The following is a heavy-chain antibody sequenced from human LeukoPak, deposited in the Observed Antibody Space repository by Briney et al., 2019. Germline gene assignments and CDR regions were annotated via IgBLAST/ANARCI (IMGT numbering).Heavy chain of an antibody. Sequence: GASVKVSCKASGYTFTGYYMHWVRQAPGQGLEWMGWIDPNSGGTNYAQKFQGRVTMTRDTSISTAYMVLNGLRSDDTAVYSCAREYYYSSGNYYNRIDYWGQGTLVTVSS. D-gene: IGHD3-10*01. J-gene: IGHJ4*02. V-gene: IGHV1-2*02. CDR3: AREYYYSSGNYYNRIDY. CDR1: GYTFTGYY. CDR2: IDPNSGGT.